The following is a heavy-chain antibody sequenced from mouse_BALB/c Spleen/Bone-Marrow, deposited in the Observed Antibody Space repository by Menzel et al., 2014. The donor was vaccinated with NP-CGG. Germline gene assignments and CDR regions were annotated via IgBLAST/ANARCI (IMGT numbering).Heavy chain of an antibody. CDR2: IYPGSGST. J-gene: IGHJ4*01. Sequence: LQQPGSELVRPGASVKLSCKASGYTFTSYWMHWVKQRHGQGLERIGNIYPGSGSTNYDEKFKSKGTLTVDTSSSTAYMHLSSLISEDSAVYHCTRGYYPYYYAMDYWGQGTSVTVSS. V-gene: IGHV1S22*01. D-gene: IGHD2-3*01. CDR1: GYTFTSYW. CDR3: TRGYYPYYYAMDY.